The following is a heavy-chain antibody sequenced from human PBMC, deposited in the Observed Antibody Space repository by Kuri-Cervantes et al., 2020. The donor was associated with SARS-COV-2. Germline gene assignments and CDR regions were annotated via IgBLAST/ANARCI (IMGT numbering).Heavy chain of an antibody. CDR2: IRYDGSNK. D-gene: IGHD4-17*01. V-gene: IGHV3-30*02. CDR1: GFTFSSYG. Sequence: GESLKISCAASGFTFSSYGMHWVRQAPGKGLEWVAFIRYDGSNKYYADSVKGRVTISRDTSKNTLYLQINSLRAEDTAVYYCARDHLPSYGDPPRSYFNYYMDVWGKGTTVTVSS. J-gene: IGHJ6*03. CDR3: ARDHLPSYGDPPRSYFNYYMDV.